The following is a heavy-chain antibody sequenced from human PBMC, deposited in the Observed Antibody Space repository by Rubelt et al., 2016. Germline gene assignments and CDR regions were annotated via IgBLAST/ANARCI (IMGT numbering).Heavy chain of an antibody. J-gene: IGHJ4*02. D-gene: IGHD1-7*01. CDR1: GGSFSGYY. CDR2: ITHSGST. Sequence: QVQLQQWGAGLLKPSETLSLTCAVYGGSFSGYYWNWIRQPPGKGLEWIGEITHSGSTNYNPSLKSRVTISIDTSKNQFSLRLSSVTAADTAVYFCARGGTGTTFPLDYWGQGTLVTVSS. CDR3: ARGGTGTTFPLDY. V-gene: IGHV4-34*01.